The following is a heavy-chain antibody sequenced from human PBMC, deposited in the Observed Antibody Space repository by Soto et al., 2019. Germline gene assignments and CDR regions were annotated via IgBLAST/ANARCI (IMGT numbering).Heavy chain of an antibody. CDR3: AKGITDTGGYYYYSMDV. CDR2: ISGSGGIT. D-gene: IGHD3-16*01. Sequence: HPGGSLRLSCAASGFTFSSYAMGWGRQAPGKGLDWVSVISGSGGITYSADYGKGRFTISRDNSKNILYLQMNSLRAEDTAVYYCAKGITDTGGYYYYSMDVWGQGTAVTVSS. V-gene: IGHV3-23*01. J-gene: IGHJ6*02. CDR1: GFTFSSYA.